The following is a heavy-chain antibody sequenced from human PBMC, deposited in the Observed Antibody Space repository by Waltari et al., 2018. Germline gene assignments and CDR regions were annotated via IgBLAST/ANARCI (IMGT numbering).Heavy chain of an antibody. CDR1: GGTFSSYA. J-gene: IGHJ6*02. Sequence: QVQLVQSGAEVKKPGSSVKVSCKASGGTFSSYANSWVRQAPGQGLEWMGGIVPIFGTANYAQKFQGRVTITADESTSTAYMELSSLRSEDTAVYYCARDILSELAIPYGMDVWGQGTTVTVSS. D-gene: IGHD6-6*01. CDR2: IVPIFGTA. V-gene: IGHV1-69*01. CDR3: ARDILSELAIPYGMDV.